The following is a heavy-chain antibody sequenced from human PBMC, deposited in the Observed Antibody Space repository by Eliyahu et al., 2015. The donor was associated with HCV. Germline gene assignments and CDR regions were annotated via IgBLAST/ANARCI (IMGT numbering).Heavy chain of an antibody. V-gene: IGHV3-21*01. J-gene: IGHJ3*02. CDR2: ISTGSGFI. CDR1: GFTFSNYN. CDR3: AREPTDWNDALDI. D-gene: IGHD1-1*01. Sequence: EVQLVESGGGLVKPGGSLRLSCAASGFTFSNYNMNWVRQAPGKGLEWVSSISTGSGFIYYVDSVRGRFTISRDNAKNSLYLQMNSLRAEDTAVYYCAREPTDWNDALDIWGHGTVVTVSA.